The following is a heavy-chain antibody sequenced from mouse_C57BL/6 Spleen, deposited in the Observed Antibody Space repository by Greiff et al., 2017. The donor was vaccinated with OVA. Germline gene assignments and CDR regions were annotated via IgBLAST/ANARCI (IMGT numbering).Heavy chain of an antibody. CDR3: ARGMSYYYGSSYGFAY. V-gene: IGHV1-9*01. D-gene: IGHD1-1*01. J-gene: IGHJ3*01. CDR2: ILPGSGST. Sequence: QVQLQQSGAELMKPGASVKLSCKATGYTFTGYWIEWVKQRPGHGLEWIGEILPGSGSTNYNEKFKGKATFTADTSSNTAYMQLSSLTTEDSAIYYCARGMSYYYGSSYGFAYWGQGTLVTVSA. CDR1: GYTFTGYW.